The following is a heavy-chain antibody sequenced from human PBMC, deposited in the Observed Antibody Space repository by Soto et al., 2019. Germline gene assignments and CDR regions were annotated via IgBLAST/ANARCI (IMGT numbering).Heavy chain of an antibody. J-gene: IGHJ6*02. D-gene: IGHD6-19*01. Sequence: QVQLVQSGAEVKKPGSSVKVSCKASGGTFSSYAISWVRQAAGQGLEWMGGVIPIFGTANYAQKFQGRVTITADESTSTAYMELSSLRSEDTAVYYCARGGEWGEGSGPLDYGMAVWGQGTTVTVSS. CDR3: ARGGEWGEGSGPLDYGMAV. V-gene: IGHV1-69*01. CDR2: VIPIFGTA. CDR1: GGTFSSYA.